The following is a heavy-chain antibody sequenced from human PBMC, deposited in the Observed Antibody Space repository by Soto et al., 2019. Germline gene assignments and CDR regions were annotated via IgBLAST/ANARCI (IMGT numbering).Heavy chain of an antibody. D-gene: IGHD6-13*01. Sequence: EVQLVESGGGLVQPGRSLRLSCAASGFTFDDYAMHWVRQAPGKGLEWVSGISWNSGSIGYADSVKGRFTISRDNAKNSLSLQMNSLRSEDTALYSCAKDYSAAGDPSYYYYDYMDVWGKGTTVTVS. CDR2: ISWNSGSI. CDR1: GFTFDDYA. CDR3: AKDYSAAGDPSYYYYDYMDV. J-gene: IGHJ6*03. V-gene: IGHV3-9*01.